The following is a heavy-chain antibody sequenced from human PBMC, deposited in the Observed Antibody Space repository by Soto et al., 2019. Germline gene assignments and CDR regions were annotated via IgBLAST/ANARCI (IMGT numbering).Heavy chain of an antibody. Sequence: PWGSLRLSCATSGSTFSGYGLHWVRQAPDKGLEWVAVIWFDGSKTYYGDSVKGRFTISRDNPKNSLYLQMNSLRADDTAVYYCATYYGSGSYFPDHYYYGMDVWGQGTTVTVSS. CDR2: IWFDGSKT. J-gene: IGHJ6*02. CDR3: ATYYGSGSYFPDHYYYGMDV. CDR1: GSTFSGYG. D-gene: IGHD3-10*01. V-gene: IGHV3-33*01.